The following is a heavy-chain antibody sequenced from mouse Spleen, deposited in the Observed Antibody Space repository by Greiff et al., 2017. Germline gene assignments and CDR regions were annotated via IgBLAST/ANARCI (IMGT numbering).Heavy chain of an antibody. J-gene: IGHJ4*01. Sequence: EVQLVESGGDLVKPGGSLKLSCAASGFTFSSYGMSWVRQTPDKRLEWVATISSGGSYTYYPDSVKGRFTISRDNAKNTLYLQMSSLKSEDTAMYYCARQGGNLLYYAMDYWGQGTSVTVSS. V-gene: IGHV5-6*01. CDR3: ARQGGNLLYYAMDY. D-gene: IGHD2-1*01. CDR2: ISSGGSYT. CDR1: GFTFSSYG.